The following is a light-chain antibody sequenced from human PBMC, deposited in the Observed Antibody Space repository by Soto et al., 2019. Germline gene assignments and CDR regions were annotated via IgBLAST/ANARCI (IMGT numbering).Light chain of an antibody. V-gene: IGKV3-20*01. CDR1: QSVSSY. Sequence: EIVLTQSPATLALSPGERATLSCRASQSVSSYLAWYQQKPGQAPRLLIYGIYNRATGIPDRFSGSGSGTDFTLTISRLEPEDFVVYYCQQYITLPHTFGQGTKLEVK. CDR2: GIY. CDR3: QQYITLPHT. J-gene: IGKJ2*01.